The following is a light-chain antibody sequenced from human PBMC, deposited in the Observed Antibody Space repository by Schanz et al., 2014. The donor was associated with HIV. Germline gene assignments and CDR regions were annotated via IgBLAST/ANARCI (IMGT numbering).Light chain of an antibody. J-gene: IGLJ3*02. Sequence: QSVLTQPPSASGTPGQRVTISCCETSSNIGSNFVWCYQQLPGTAPRLLMSRNNQRPSGVPDRFSGSKSGTSASLAISGLQSEDEADYYCAAWDGSLNVWVFGGGTKLTVL. CDR3: AAWDGSLNVWV. CDR1: SSNIGSNF. V-gene: IGLV1-44*01. CDR2: RNN.